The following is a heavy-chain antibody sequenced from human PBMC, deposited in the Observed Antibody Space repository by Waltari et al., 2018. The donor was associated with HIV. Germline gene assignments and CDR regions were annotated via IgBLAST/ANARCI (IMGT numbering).Heavy chain of an antibody. J-gene: IGHJ4*02. D-gene: IGHD6-13*01. V-gene: IGHV4-34*01. CDR1: GGSFRGYY. CDR3: ARSGTERGYSSSWYVDY. Sequence: QVQLQQWGAGLLKPSETLSLTCAVYGGSFRGYYWSWIRQPPGKGLEWIGEINHSGSTNYNPSLKSRVTISVDTSKNQFSLKLSSVTAADTAVYYCARSGTERGYSSSWYVDYWGQGTLVTVSS. CDR2: INHSGST.